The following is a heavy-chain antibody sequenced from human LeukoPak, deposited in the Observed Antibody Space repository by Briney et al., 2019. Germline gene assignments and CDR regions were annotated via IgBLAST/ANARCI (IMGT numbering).Heavy chain of an antibody. CDR1: GFTFSSEW. J-gene: IGHJ6*02. V-gene: IGHV3-7*05. Sequence: PGGSLRLSCTASGFTFSSEWMNWVRQAPGKGLQWVANIKEDGSEKNYVDSVKGRFTISRDNAKNSMYLQMNTLRAEDTAVYYCARWPDSGTHGMDVWGQGTTVTVSS. CDR3: ARWPDSGTHGMDV. D-gene: IGHD6-25*01. CDR2: IKEDGSEK.